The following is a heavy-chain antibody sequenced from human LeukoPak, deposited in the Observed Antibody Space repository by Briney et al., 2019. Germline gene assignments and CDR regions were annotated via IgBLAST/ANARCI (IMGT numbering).Heavy chain of an antibody. J-gene: IGHJ6*02. CDR3: ARDGYSTPDV. Sequence: SETLSLTCAVYGGSFTDYYWSWIRQPPGKGLEWIGEINHGGSTNYNPSLKSRVTLSVDTSKNQFSLKLTSVTAADTAVYYCARDGYSTPDVWGQGTTVTVSS. CDR2: INHGGST. D-gene: IGHD6-13*01. CDR1: GGSFTDYY. V-gene: IGHV4-34*01.